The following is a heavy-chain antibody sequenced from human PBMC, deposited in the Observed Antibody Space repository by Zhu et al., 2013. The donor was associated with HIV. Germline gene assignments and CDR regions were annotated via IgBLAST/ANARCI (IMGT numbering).Heavy chain of an antibody. Sequence: QVQLVQSGAEVKKPGSSVKVSCKASGGTFSSYAISWVRQAPGQGLEWMGGIIPIFGTANYAQKFQGRVTITADKSTSTAYMELSSLRSEDTAVYYCARVLALRGRDRYCSGGSCYSFRLQHWGQGTRGHRLL. V-gene: IGHV1-69*06. CDR3: ARVLALRGRDRYCSGGSCYSFRLQH. CDR2: IIPIFGTA. CDR1: GGTFSSYA. J-gene: IGHJ1*01. D-gene: IGHD2-15*01.